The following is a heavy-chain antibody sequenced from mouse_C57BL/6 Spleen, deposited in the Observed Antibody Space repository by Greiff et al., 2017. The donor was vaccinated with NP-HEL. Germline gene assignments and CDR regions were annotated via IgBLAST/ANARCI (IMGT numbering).Heavy chain of an antibody. D-gene: IGHD2-4*01. CDR3: ARFDYDRYYAMDY. Sequence: QVQLQQSGAELVRPGTSVKMSCKASGYTFTNYWIGWAKQRPGHGLEWIGDIYPGGGYTNYNEKFKGKATLTADKSSSTAYMQFSSLTSEDSAIYYCARFDYDRYYAMDYWGQGTSVTVSS. CDR2: IYPGGGYT. J-gene: IGHJ4*01. V-gene: IGHV1-63*01. CDR1: GYTFTNYW.